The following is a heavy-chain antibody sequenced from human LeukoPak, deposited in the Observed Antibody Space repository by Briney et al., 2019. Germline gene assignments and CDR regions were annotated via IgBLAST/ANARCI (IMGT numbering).Heavy chain of an antibody. CDR2: IIPIFGTA. D-gene: IGHD2-2*01. Sequence: ASVKVSCKASGGTFSSYAISWVRQAPGQGLEWMGGIIPIFGTANYAQMFQGRVTITADESTSTAYMELSSLRSEDTAVYYCARSAPVPARPHHRYYYYYGMDVWGQGTTVTVSS. CDR1: GGTFSSYA. J-gene: IGHJ6*02. CDR3: ARSAPVPARPHHRYYYYYGMDV. V-gene: IGHV1-69*13.